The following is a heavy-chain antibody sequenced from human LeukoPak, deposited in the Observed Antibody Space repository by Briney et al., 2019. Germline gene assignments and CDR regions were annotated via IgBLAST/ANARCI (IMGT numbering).Heavy chain of an antibody. CDR3: AEATVTEVPTRGEYFQH. V-gene: IGHV1-69*04. D-gene: IGHD4-17*01. CDR1: GGTFSSYA. J-gene: IGHJ1*01. Sequence: SVKVSCKASGGTFSSYAISWVRQAPGQGLEWMGRIIPVLGIANYAQRFQGRVTITADKSTSTAYMELSSLRSEDTAVYYCAEATVTEVPTRGEYFQHWGQGTLVTVSS. CDR2: IIPVLGIA.